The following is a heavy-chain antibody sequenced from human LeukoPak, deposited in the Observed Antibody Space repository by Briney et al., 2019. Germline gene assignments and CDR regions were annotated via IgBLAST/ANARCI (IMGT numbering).Heavy chain of an antibody. CDR1: GGSFSGYY. CDR3: ATLCSGGSCYSQDY. D-gene: IGHD2-15*01. J-gene: IGHJ4*02. V-gene: IGHV4-34*01. Sequence: SETLSLTCAVYGGSFSGYYWSWIRQPLGKGLEWIGEINHSGSTNYNPSLKSRVTISVDTSKNQFSLKLSSVTAADTAVYYCATLCSGGSCYSQDYWGQGTLVTVSS. CDR2: INHSGST.